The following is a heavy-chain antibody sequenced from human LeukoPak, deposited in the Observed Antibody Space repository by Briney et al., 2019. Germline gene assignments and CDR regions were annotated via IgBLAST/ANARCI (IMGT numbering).Heavy chain of an antibody. Sequence: SEALSLTCTVSGGSISSSSYYWDWIRQPPGKGLEWIGSIYYSGSTYYNPSLKSRVTISVDTSKNQFSLKLSSVTAADTAVYYCARQHARGYSYAQFDYWGQGTLVTVSS. D-gene: IGHD5-18*01. CDR3: ARQHARGYSYAQFDY. V-gene: IGHV4-39*01. J-gene: IGHJ4*02. CDR2: IYYSGST. CDR1: GGSISSSSYY.